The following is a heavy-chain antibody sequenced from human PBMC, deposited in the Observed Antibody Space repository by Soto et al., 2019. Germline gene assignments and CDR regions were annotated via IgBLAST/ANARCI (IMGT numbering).Heavy chain of an antibody. J-gene: IGHJ4*02. CDR2: IWYDGSNK. V-gene: IGHV3-33*06. CDR1: GFTFSSYG. Sequence: PGGSLRLSCAASGFTFSSYGMHWVRQAPGKGLEWVAVIWYDGSNKYYADSVKGRFTIPRDNSKNTLYLQMNSLRAEDTAVYYCAKDRPSPFDYWGQGTLVTVSS. CDR3: AKDRPSPFDY.